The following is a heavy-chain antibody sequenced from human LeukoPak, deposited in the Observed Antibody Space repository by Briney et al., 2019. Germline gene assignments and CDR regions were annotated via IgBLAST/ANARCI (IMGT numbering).Heavy chain of an antibody. Sequence: GGSLRLSCAASEFTFSDYYMSWIRQAPGKGLEWVSFISSSGSTTYYADSVKGRFTISRDNAKNSLYLQMNSLRADDTAVYYCARYLNSGPADYWGQGTLVTVSS. CDR1: EFTFSDYY. CDR3: ARYLNSGPADY. D-gene: IGHD6-19*01. J-gene: IGHJ4*02. V-gene: IGHV3-11*04. CDR2: ISSSGSTT.